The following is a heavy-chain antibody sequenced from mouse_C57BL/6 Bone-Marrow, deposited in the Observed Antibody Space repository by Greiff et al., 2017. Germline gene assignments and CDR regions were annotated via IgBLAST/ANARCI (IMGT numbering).Heavy chain of an antibody. J-gene: IGHJ3*01. CDR2: ISDGGSYT. Sequence: EVKLVESGGGLVKPGGSLKLSCAASGFTFSSYAMSWVRQTPEKRLEWVATISDGGSYTYYPDNVKGRFTISRDNAKNNLYLQMSHLKSEDTAIDYCADSPWFAYWGQGTLVTVSA. V-gene: IGHV5-4*03. CDR3: ADSPWFAY. CDR1: GFTFSSYA.